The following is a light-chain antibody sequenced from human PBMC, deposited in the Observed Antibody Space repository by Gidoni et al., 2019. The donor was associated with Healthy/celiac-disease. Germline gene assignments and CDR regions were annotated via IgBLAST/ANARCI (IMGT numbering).Light chain of an antibody. Sequence: DIQLTQSPSFLSASAGDRVTITCRASQGISSYLAWYQQKPGKAPKLLIYAASPFQSGVPSRFSGSGAGTEFTLTNSSLQPEDFATYYCQQLNSYPPTFXXXTKVEIK. CDR2: AAS. CDR1: QGISSY. J-gene: IGKJ1*01. V-gene: IGKV1-9*01. CDR3: QQLNSYPPT.